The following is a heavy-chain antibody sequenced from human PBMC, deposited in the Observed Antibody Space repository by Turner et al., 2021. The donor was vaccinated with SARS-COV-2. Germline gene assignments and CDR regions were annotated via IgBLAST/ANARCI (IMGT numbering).Heavy chain of an antibody. D-gene: IGHD3-10*02. CDR3: ASETRYYSGRGWFDP. CDR1: GGSISSSSYY. CDR2: IYYSGST. V-gene: IGHV4-39*01. J-gene: IGHJ5*02. Sequence: LQLQSSGPLLVNPSETLSLTCTVSGGSISSSSYYWCWIRQPPGEGLGWIGSIYYSGSTYYNPTIKSRVTISVDTSKNKFSMKLSSVTAADTAVYYCASETRYYSGRGWFDPWGQGTLVTVSS.